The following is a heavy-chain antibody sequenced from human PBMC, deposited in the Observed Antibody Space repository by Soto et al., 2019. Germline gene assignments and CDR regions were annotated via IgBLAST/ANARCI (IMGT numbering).Heavy chain of an antibody. V-gene: IGHV1-2*04. D-gene: IGHD3-22*01. J-gene: IGHJ6*02. CDR1: GYTFTGYY. CDR3: ARGALVVIPARYGMDV. CDR2: INPNSGGT. Sequence: VASVKVSCKASGYTFTGYYMHWVRQAPGQGLEWMGWINPNSGGTNYAQKFQGWVTMTRDTSISTAYMELSRLRSDDTAVYYCARGALVVIPARYGMDVWGQGTTVTVSS.